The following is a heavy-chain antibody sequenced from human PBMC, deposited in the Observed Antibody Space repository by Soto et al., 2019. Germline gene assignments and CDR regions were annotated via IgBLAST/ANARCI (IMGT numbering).Heavy chain of an antibody. J-gene: IGHJ4*02. CDR2: IYYSGST. D-gene: IGHD3-22*01. CDR1: GGSISSGDYY. Sequence: TSETLSLTCTVSGGSISSGDYYWSWIRQPPGKGLEWIGYIYYSGSTYYNPSLKSRVTISVDTSKNQFSLKLSSVTAADTAVYYCARGGGNWVYTYYYDSSGYYFDYWGQGTLVTVSS. CDR3: ARGGGNWVYTYYYDSSGYYFDY. V-gene: IGHV4-30-4*01.